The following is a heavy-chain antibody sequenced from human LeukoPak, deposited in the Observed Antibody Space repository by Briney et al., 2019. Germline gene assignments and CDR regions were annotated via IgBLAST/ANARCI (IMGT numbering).Heavy chain of an antibody. CDR2: TYYRSKWYN. J-gene: IGHJ4*02. D-gene: IGHD4-23*01. V-gene: IGHV6-1*01. CDR1: GDSVSSNSAA. Sequence: SQTLSLTFAISGDSVSSNSAAWNWIRQSPSRGLEWLGRTYYRSKWYNDYAVSVKSRITINPDTSKNQFSLQLNSVTPEDTAVYYCARVRVDYGGTNYYFDYWGQGTLVTVSS. CDR3: ARVRVDYGGTNYYFDY.